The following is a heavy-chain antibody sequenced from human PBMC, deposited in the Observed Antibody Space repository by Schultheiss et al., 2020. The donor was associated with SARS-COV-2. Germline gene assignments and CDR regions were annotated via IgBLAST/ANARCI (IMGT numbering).Heavy chain of an antibody. CDR2: ISGSGGST. D-gene: IGHD3-9*01. CDR1: GFTVSSNY. CDR3: AKDGYDMSTRAFDI. J-gene: IGHJ3*02. V-gene: IGHV3-23*01. Sequence: GESLKISCAASGFTVSSNYMSWVRQAPGKGLVWVSAISGSGGSTYYADSVKGRFTISRDNSKNTLYLQMNSLRAEDTAVYYCAKDGYDMSTRAFDIWGQGTMVTVSS.